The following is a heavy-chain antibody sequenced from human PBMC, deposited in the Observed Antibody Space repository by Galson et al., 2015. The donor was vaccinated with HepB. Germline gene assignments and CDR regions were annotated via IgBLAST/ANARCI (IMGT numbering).Heavy chain of an antibody. Sequence: SLRLSCAASGFTFSSYSMNWVRQAPGKGLEWVSSISSSSSYIYYVDSVKGRFTISRDNAKNSLYLQMNSLRAEDTAVYYCARDRGYGGNTDAFDIWGQGTMVTVSS. V-gene: IGHV3-21*01. CDR3: ARDRGYGGNTDAFDI. D-gene: IGHD4-23*01. CDR1: GFTFSSYS. J-gene: IGHJ3*02. CDR2: ISSSSSYI.